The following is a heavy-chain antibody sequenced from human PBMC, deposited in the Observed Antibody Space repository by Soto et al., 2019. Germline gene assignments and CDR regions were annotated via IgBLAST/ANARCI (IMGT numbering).Heavy chain of an antibody. D-gene: IGHD3-10*01. CDR3: ATIPQGVLLWFGEYYGMDV. CDR1: GFTFSSYS. Sequence: GGSLRLSCAASGFTFSSYSMNWVRQAPGKGLEWVSSISSSSSYIYYADSVKGRFTISRDNAKNSLYLQMNSLRAEDTAVYYCATIPQGVLLWFGEYYGMDVWGQGTTVTVSS. V-gene: IGHV3-21*01. CDR2: ISSSSSYI. J-gene: IGHJ6*02.